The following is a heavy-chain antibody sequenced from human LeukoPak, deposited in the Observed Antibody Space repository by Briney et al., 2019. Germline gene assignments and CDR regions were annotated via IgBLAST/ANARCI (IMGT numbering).Heavy chain of an antibody. V-gene: IGHV3-23*01. D-gene: IGHD4-17*01. J-gene: IGHJ4*02. CDR3: ARRTTTVTTIDS. CDR1: GFTFSDYY. CDR2: ISGGGGST. Sequence: GGSLRLSCAASGFTFSDYYMSWIRQAPGKGLEWVSGISGGGGSTYYADSVKGRFTISRDNSKNTLYLQMNSLTAEDTAVYYCARRTTTVTTIDSWGQGTLVTVSS.